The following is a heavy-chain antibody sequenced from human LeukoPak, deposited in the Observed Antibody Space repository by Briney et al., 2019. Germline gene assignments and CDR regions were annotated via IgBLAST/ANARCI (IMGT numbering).Heavy chain of an antibody. J-gene: IGHJ4*02. CDR2: IIPIFGTA. CDR3: ARAIAAAATGDY. Sequence: SVKVSCKASGGTFSSYAISWVRQAPGQGLEWMGGIIPIFGTANYAQKFQGRVTMTTDTSTSTAYMELRSLRSDDTAVYYCARAIAAAATGDYWGQGTLVTVSS. CDR1: GGTFSSYA. D-gene: IGHD6-13*01. V-gene: IGHV1-69*05.